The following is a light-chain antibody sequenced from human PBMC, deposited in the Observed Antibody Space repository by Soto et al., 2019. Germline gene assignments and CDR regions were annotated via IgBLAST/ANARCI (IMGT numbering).Light chain of an antibody. CDR2: DAS. Sequence: EIVLTQSPGTLSLSPGERATLSCRASQSVGSSFLAWYQQKVGQAPRLLIYDASSRATGIPDRFSGSGSGTDFTLTISTLEPEDFAVYYCQQYGSSPRTFRQGTRLDIK. J-gene: IGKJ5*01. CDR1: QSVGSSF. CDR3: QQYGSSPRT. V-gene: IGKV3-20*01.